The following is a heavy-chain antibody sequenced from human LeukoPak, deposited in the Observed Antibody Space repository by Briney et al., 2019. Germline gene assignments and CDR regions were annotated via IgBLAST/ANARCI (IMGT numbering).Heavy chain of an antibody. CDR1: AFTFSGYA. V-gene: IGHV3-23*01. J-gene: IGHJ4*02. Sequence: QSGGSLRLSCAASAFTFSGYAMSWVRQAPGKGLEWVSAISGRGDSTYYADSVRGRFTISRDNSKNTLYLQMNSLRAEDTAVYYCGGYGQQRKGLFDYWGQGTLVTVSS. CDR3: GGYGQQRKGLFDY. D-gene: IGHD6-13*01. CDR2: ISGRGDST.